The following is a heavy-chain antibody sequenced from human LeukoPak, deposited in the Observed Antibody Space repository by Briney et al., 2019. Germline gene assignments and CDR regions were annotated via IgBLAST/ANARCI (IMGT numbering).Heavy chain of an antibody. Sequence: PGGSLRLSCAASGFTFSSYAMHWVRQAPGKGLEWVAVISYDGSNKYYADSVKGRFTISRDNSKNTLYLQMNSLRAEDTAVYYCARDSITIFGVVRLDYWGQGTLVTVSP. CDR1: GFTFSSYA. V-gene: IGHV3-30-3*01. CDR3: ARDSITIFGVVRLDY. J-gene: IGHJ4*02. D-gene: IGHD3-3*01. CDR2: ISYDGSNK.